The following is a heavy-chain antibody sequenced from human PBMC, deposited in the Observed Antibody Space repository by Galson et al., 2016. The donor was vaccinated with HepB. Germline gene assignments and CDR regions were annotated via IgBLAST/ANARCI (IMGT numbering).Heavy chain of an antibody. D-gene: IGHD1-26*01. CDR3: ARMGSGSYYYFAY. J-gene: IGHJ4*02. Sequence: ALVKPTQTLTLTCSFSGFSLKTSGMRVSWIRQPPGKALEWLARIDWDDDKFYSTSLKTRLSISKDTSKNQVVLTMTNMDPVDTATYFCARMGSGSYYYFAYWGQGTLVTVSS. V-gene: IGHV2-70*04. CDR2: IDWDDDK. CDR1: GFSLKTSGMR.